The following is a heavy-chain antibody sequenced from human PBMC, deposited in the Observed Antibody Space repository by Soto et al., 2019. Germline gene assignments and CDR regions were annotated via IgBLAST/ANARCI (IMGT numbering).Heavy chain of an antibody. CDR1: GYTFTRYS. D-gene: IGHD3-22*01. V-gene: IGHV1-18*01. Sequence: ASVKVSCKASGYTFTRYSFNWVRQAPGQGPEWMGWVSAYNDNTNYAQRLQDRVTMTTDTSTNTAYMELRNLRSDDTAIYYCARTSVQTYFDEPDHWGPGTLVTVSS. J-gene: IGHJ4*02. CDR3: ARTSVQTYFDEPDH. CDR2: VSAYNDNT.